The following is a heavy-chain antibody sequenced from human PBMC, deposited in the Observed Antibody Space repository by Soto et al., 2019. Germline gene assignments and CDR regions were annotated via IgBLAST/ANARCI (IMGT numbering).Heavy chain of an antibody. J-gene: IGHJ5*02. CDR3: AHIPNYYQYDWFDP. CDR2: IYCDDDK. D-gene: IGHD3-16*01. CDR1: GFSLTTRGVG. Sequence: QITLKESGPTLVKPTQTLTLTCTFSGFSLTTRGVGVGWIRQPPGKALECLALIYCDDDKRYSPSLQSRLSITKDTSKNQVVLIMTNVDPVDTATYYCAHIPNYYQYDWFDPWGQGTLVSVSS. V-gene: IGHV2-5*02.